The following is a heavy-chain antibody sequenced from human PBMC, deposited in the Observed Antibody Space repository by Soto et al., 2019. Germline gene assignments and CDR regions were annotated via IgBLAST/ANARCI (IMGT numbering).Heavy chain of an antibody. CDR3: ARDGPAEGIAVAGWGMDV. CDR1: GDSVSSNSAA. D-gene: IGHD6-19*01. Sequence: PSQPLSLPCAISGDSVSSNSAACNLIRQSPSRGLEWLGRTYYRSKWYNDYAVSVKSRITINPDTSKNQFSLQLNSVTPEDTAVYYCARDGPAEGIAVAGWGMDVWGQGTTVTVSS. CDR2: TYYRSKWYN. J-gene: IGHJ6*02. V-gene: IGHV6-1*01.